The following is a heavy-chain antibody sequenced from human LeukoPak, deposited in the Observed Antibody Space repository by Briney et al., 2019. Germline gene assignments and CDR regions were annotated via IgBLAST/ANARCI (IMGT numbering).Heavy chain of an antibody. D-gene: IGHD3-10*01. Sequence: SETLSLTCTVSGGSISSSSYYWGWIRQPPGKGLEWFGSIYYSGSTYYNPSLKSRVTISVDTSKNQFSLKLSSVTAADTAVYYGARLGSLRGVGFDPWGQGTLVTVSS. V-gene: IGHV4-39*01. CDR1: GGSISSSSYY. CDR3: ARLGSLRGVGFDP. CDR2: IYYSGST. J-gene: IGHJ5*02.